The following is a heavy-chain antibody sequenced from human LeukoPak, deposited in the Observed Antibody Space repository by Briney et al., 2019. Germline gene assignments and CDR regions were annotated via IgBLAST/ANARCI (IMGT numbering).Heavy chain of an antibody. CDR2: IIPIFGTA. Sequence: PWASVKVSCKASGGTFSSYAISWVRQAPGQGLEWMGGIIPIFGTANYAQKFQGRVAITRDTSASTAYMELSSLRSEDTAVYYCASTQGVVPAAMPLDYWGQGTLVTVSS. CDR3: ASTQGVVPAAMPLDY. J-gene: IGHJ4*02. V-gene: IGHV1-69*05. D-gene: IGHD2-2*01. CDR1: GGTFSSYA.